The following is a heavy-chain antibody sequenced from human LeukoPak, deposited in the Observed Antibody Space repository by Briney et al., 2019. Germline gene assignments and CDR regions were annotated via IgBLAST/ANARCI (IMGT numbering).Heavy chain of an antibody. J-gene: IGHJ4*02. CDR2: MNLNSGNT. V-gene: IGHV1-8*01. CDR1: GYTFTSYD. Sequence: EASVKVSCNPSGYTFTSYDINWVRQATGQGLEWMGWMNLNSGNTGYAQKFQGRVTMTRNTSISTAYMELSSLRSEDTAVYYCARDGSLIYDSSGYSDYWGQGTLVTVSS. D-gene: IGHD3-22*01. CDR3: ARDGSLIYDSSGYSDY.